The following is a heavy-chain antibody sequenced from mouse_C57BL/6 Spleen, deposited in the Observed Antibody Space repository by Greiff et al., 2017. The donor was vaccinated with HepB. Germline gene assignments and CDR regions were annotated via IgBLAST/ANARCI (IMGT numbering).Heavy chain of an antibody. CDR1: GYTFTSYW. CDR3: ARSSMVTYYYAMDY. V-gene: IGHV1-50*01. D-gene: IGHD2-2*01. J-gene: IGHJ4*01. CDR2: IDPSDSYT. Sequence: QVQLQQPGAELVKPGASVKLSCKASGYTFTSYWMQWVKQRPGQGLEWIGEIDPSDSYTNYNQKFKGKATLTVDTSSSTAYMQLSSLTSEDSAVYYCARSSMVTYYYAMDYWVQGTSVTVSS.